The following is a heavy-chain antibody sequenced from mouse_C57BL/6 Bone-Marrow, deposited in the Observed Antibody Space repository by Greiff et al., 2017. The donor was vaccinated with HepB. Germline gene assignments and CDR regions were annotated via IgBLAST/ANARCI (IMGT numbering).Heavy chain of an antibody. D-gene: IGHD2-4*01. CDR2: IYPGSGST. CDR1: GYTFTSYW. Sequence: QVQLQQPGAELVKPGASVKMSCKASGYTFTSYWITWVKQRPGQGLEWIGDIYPGSGSTNYNEKFKSKATLTVDTSSSTAYMQLSSLTSEDSAVYYCARSDYDGEDAMDYWGQGTSVTVSS. J-gene: IGHJ4*01. CDR3: ARSDYDGEDAMDY. V-gene: IGHV1-55*01.